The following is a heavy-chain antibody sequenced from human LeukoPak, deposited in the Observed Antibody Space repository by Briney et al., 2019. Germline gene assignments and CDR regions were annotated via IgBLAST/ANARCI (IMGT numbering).Heavy chain of an antibody. CDR2: ISAYNGNT. D-gene: IGHD3-16*02. Sequence: ASVKVSCKASGYTFTSYGISWVRQAPGQGLEWMGWISAYNGNTNYAQKLQGRVTMTTDTSTSTAYMELRSLRFDDTAVYYCARDRDMITFGGVIADYWGQGTLVTVSS. CDR1: GYTFTSYG. V-gene: IGHV1-18*04. CDR3: ARDRDMITFGGVIADY. J-gene: IGHJ4*02.